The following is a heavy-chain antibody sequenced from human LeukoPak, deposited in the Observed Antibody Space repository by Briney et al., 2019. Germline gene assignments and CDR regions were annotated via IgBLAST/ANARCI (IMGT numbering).Heavy chain of an antibody. Sequence: SETLSLTCTVSGGSVRGNSRSWIRQSPGKGLEWIGYVYHSGTTNYNPSLSSRVTISADTSRDQFSLRLTSVTAADSAVYYCARVFYYDILTGSMYWYLDLWGRGTLVTVSS. CDR1: GGSVRGNS. D-gene: IGHD3-9*01. V-gene: IGHV4-59*02. CDR3: ARVFYYDILTGSMYWYLDL. J-gene: IGHJ2*01. CDR2: VYHSGTT.